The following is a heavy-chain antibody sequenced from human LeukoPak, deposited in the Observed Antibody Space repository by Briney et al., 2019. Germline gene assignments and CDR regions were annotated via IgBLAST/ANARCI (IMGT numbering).Heavy chain of an antibody. D-gene: IGHD3-22*01. CDR3: ARGYYDSWDY. Sequence: DPSQTLSLTCAVSGGSISSGGYAWSWIRQPPGKGLEWIVYIYHSGSTYYNPSLKSRVTISVDRSKNQFSLKLSSVTAADTAVYYCARGYYDSWDYWGQGTLVTVSS. J-gene: IGHJ4*02. CDR2: IYHSGST. CDR1: GGSISSGGYA. V-gene: IGHV4-30-2*01.